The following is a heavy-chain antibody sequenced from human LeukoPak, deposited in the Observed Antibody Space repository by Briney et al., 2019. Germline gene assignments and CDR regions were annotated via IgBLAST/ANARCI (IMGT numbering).Heavy chain of an antibody. CDR2: IKQDGSEK. V-gene: IGHV3-7*01. D-gene: IGHD3-10*01. CDR1: GFTFSSYW. J-gene: IGHJ4*02. Sequence: GGSLRLSCAASGFTFSSYWMSWVRQAPGKGLEWVANIKQDGSEKYYVDSVKGRFTISRDNAKNSLYLQMNSLRAEDTAVYYCAREFRGGPWFGESIGDYWGQATLVTVSS. CDR3: AREFRGGPWFGESIGDY.